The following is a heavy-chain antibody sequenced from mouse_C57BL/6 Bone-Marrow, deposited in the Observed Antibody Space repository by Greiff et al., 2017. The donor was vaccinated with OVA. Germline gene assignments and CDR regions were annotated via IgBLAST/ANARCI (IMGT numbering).Heavy chain of an antibody. D-gene: IGHD4-1*01. V-gene: IGHV1-69*01. CDR3: ASEGGTGPFAY. CDR2: IDPSDSYT. J-gene: IGHJ3*01. Sequence: QVQLQQPGAELVMPGASVKLSCKASGYTFTSYWMHWVKQRPGQGLEWIGEIDPSDSYTNYNQKFKGKSTLTVDKSSSTAYMQLSSLTSEDSAVYYCASEGGTGPFAYWGQGTLVTVSA. CDR1: GYTFTSYW.